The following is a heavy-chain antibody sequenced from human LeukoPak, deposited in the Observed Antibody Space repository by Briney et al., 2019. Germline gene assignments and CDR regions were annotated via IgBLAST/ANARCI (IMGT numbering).Heavy chain of an antibody. CDR1: GFTFSNYA. CDR2: ISSSSSTI. V-gene: IGHV3-23*01. Sequence: GGSLRLSCAASGFTFSNYAMSWVRQAPGKGLEWVSYISSSSSTIYYADSVKGRFTISRDNSKNTLYLQMNSLRAEDTAVYYCAKGSVDYGGLYYYYYMDVWGKGTTVTISS. D-gene: IGHD4-17*01. CDR3: AKGSVDYGGLYYYYYMDV. J-gene: IGHJ6*03.